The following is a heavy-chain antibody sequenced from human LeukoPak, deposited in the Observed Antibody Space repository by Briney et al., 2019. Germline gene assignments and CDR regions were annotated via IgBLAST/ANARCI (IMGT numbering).Heavy chain of an antibody. CDR2: NSSSSVI. CDR1: GFTFSGYN. V-gene: IGHV3-48*01. CDR3: AREGDGSNSGFAY. D-gene: IGHD4-23*01. J-gene: IGHJ4*02. Sequence: GGSLRLSCAASGFTFSGYNMNWVRQAPGKGLEWISYNSSSSVIYYADSVKVRFTISRDNAKNSLYLQMNSLRVDDTAVYYCAREGDGSNSGFAYWGQGTLVTVSS.